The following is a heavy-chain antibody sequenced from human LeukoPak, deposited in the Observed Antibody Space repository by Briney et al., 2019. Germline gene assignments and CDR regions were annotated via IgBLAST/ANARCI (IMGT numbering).Heavy chain of an antibody. J-gene: IGHJ5*02. D-gene: IGHD2/OR15-2a*01. CDR1: GGSISSFY. CDR2: IYNSGST. V-gene: IGHV4-59*12. CDR3: ARVDPEPNINWFDP. Sequence: PSETLSLTCTVSGGSISSFYWGWIRQPPGKGLEYIGYIYNSGSTNYNPSLKSRVTISVSTSKNQFSLKLSSVTAADTAVYYCARVDPEPNINWFDPWGQGTLVTVSS.